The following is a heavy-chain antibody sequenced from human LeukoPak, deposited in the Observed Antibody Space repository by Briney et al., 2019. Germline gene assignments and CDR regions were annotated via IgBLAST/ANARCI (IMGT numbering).Heavy chain of an antibody. J-gene: IGHJ3*01. CDR1: GGSFSGYY. D-gene: IGHD6-6*01. Sequence: PSETLSLTCAVYGGSFSGYYWSWIRQPPGKGLEWIGEINHSGSTNYNPSLKRRVTISVDTSKNQFSLKLSSVTAADTAVYYCARQIQANAALGNDASDVWGQGTTVTVSS. V-gene: IGHV4-34*01. CDR2: INHSGST. CDR3: ARQIQANAALGNDASDV.